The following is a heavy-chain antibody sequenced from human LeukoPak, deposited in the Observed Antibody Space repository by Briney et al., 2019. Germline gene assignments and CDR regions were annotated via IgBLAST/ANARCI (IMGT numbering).Heavy chain of an antibody. J-gene: IGHJ4*02. D-gene: IGHD2-15*01. CDR1: GGSISSYY. CDR3: ARAVYCGPLGLFDY. Sequence: PSETLSLTCTVSGGSISSYYWSWIRQPPGKGLEWIGYIYYSGSTNYNPSLKSRVTISVDTSKNQFSLKLSSVTAADTAVYYCARAVYCGPLGLFDYWGQGTLVTVSS. V-gene: IGHV4-59*01. CDR2: IYYSGST.